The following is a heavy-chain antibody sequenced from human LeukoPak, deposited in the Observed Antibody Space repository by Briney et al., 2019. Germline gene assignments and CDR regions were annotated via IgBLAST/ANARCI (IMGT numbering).Heavy chain of an antibody. CDR3: ARDDSSSWMYFDL. D-gene: IGHD6-13*01. V-gene: IGHV1-2*02. J-gene: IGHJ2*01. Sequence: ASVKVSCKASGYTFTGNYMHWVRQAPGQGLEWMGWINPNSGGTNYAQKFQGRVTMTRDTSIGTAYMELNRLRSDDTAVYYCARDDSSSWMYFDLWGRGTLVTVSS. CDR2: INPNSGGT. CDR1: GYTFTGNY.